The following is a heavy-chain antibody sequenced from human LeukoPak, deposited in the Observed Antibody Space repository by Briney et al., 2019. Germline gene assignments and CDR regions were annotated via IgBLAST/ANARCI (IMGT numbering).Heavy chain of an antibody. Sequence: GASVKVSCKASGYTFTGYYMHWVRQAPGQGLEWMGWINPNSGGTNYAQKFQGRVTMTRDTSISTAYMELSRLRSDDTAVYYCARLGEATIMNYGYWGQGTLVTVSS. CDR2: INPNSGGT. CDR1: GYTFTGYY. D-gene: IGHD5-12*01. V-gene: IGHV1-2*02. J-gene: IGHJ4*02. CDR3: ARLGEATIMNYGY.